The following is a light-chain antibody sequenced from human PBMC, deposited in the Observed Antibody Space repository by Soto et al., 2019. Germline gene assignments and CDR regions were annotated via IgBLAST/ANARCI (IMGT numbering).Light chain of an antibody. CDR3: QQLNNYPRT. CDR1: QVISSY. J-gene: IGKJ1*01. Sequence: DIQLTQSPSFLSASVGDRVTITCRASQVISSYLAWYQQKPGKAPKLLISTASTLQSGVPSRFSGSGSGTEFTLTISSLQPEDFATYYCQQLNNYPRTFGQGTKVDI. CDR2: TAS. V-gene: IGKV1-9*01.